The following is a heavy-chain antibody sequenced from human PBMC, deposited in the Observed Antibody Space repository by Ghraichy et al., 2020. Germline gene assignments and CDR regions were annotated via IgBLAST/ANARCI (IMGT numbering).Heavy chain of an antibody. V-gene: IGHV3-30*02. CDR1: GFTFSRYG. CDR2: IRFDGVKE. J-gene: IGHJ4*02. Sequence: GGSLRLSCAGSGFTFSRYGMHWVRQAPGQGLEWVAFIRFDGVKEFYADSVRGRFTISRDDSKNRAYLQMNSLRSEDTAVYFCAKDREGHWGDVCYFAYWGQGSLVPVAA. D-gene: IGHD3-10*01. CDR3: AKDREGHWGDVCYFAY.